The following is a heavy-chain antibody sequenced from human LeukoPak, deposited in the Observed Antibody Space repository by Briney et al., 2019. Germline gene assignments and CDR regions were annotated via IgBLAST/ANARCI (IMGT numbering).Heavy chain of an antibody. J-gene: IGHJ4*02. CDR1: GYTFTNYY. CDR2: TNPASAGA. V-gene: IGHV1-2*02. CDR3: ARQLGNYYRAFDF. D-gene: IGHD1-26*01. Sequence: ASVKVSCKPSGYTFTNYYIHWVRQAPGQGPEWVGWTNPASAGAAFAPKFQGRVFMTWDSSITTAFMDLTSLRSNDTAIYYCARQLGNYYRAFDFWGQGTLVTVSS.